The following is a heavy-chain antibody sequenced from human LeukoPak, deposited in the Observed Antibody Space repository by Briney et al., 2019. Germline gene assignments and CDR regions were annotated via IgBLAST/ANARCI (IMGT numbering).Heavy chain of an antibody. CDR3: ARVSMVRGVMYNWFDP. CDR2: INPSGGST. Sequence: ASVKVSCKASGYTFTSYYMHWVRQAPGQGLEWMGIINPSGGSTSYAQKFQGRVTMTRDTSTSTVYMELSSLRPEDTAVYYCARVSMVRGVMYNWFDPWGQGTLVTVSS. D-gene: IGHD3-10*01. CDR1: GYTFTSYY. V-gene: IGHV1-46*03. J-gene: IGHJ5*02.